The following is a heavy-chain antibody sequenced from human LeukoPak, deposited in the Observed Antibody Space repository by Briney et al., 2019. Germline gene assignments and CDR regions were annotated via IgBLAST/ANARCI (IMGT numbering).Heavy chain of an antibody. V-gene: IGHV1-2*02. J-gene: IGHJ5*02. CDR2: IQLKSGVT. Sequence: WASVNVSCKTSGYPFTDYYMHWVRQAPGQGPEWMGWIQLKSGVTNYAQRFQGRISMTGDTSISTAYVELTTLTSDDTAVYYCATRLGGYVALNWFDPWGQGTLVTVSS. D-gene: IGHD5-12*01. CDR1: GYPFTDYY. CDR3: ATRLGGYVALNWFDP.